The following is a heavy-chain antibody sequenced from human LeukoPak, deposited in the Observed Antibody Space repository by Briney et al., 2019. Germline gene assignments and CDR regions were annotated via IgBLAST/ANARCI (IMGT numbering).Heavy chain of an antibody. CDR1: GFTFSSYA. CDR3: AKRASYYFDY. CDR2: ISGSGGTT. Sequence: PGGALRLSCAGSGFTFSSYAMSWVRQAPGKGLEWVSAISGSGGTTYYADSLKGRFTISRDNSKNTLYLQMSSLRAEDTAVYHCAKRASYYFDYWGQGTLVTVSS. D-gene: IGHD1-26*01. J-gene: IGHJ4*02. V-gene: IGHV3-23*01.